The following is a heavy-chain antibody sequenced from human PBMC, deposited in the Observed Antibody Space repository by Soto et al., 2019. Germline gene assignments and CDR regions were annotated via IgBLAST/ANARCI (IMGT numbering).Heavy chain of an antibody. J-gene: IGHJ5*02. V-gene: IGHV1-18*01. CDR2: ISAYNGNT. Sequence: ASVKVSCKASGYTFTSYGISWVRQAPGQGLEWMGWISAYNGNTNYAQKLQGRVTMTTDTSTSTAYMELRSLRSDDTAVYYCARDPYSSSWYDWFDPWGQGTLVTVSS. CDR3: ARDPYSSSWYDWFDP. CDR1: GYTFTSYG. D-gene: IGHD6-13*01.